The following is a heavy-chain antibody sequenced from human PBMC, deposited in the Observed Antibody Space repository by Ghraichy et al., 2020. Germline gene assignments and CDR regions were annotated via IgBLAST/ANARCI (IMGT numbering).Heavy chain of an antibody. J-gene: IGHJ4*02. CDR1: GYTFTDYD. Sequence: ASVKVSCKASGYTFTDYDINWVRQATGQGLEWMGWMNPTSGNTGYAQKFQGKLTLTRDTSISTAYLELSSLRSEDTAVYYCARNPAYTGDFDYWGQGTLVTVSS. CDR3: ARNPAYTGDFDY. D-gene: IGHD7-27*01. V-gene: IGHV1-8*01. CDR2: MNPTSGNT.